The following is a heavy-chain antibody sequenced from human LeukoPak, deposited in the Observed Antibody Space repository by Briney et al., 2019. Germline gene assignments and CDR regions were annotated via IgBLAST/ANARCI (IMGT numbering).Heavy chain of an antibody. CDR2: ISYDGSNK. D-gene: IGHD1-7*01. CDR3: AKVDWNYSSL. Sequence: PGGSLRLSCAASGFTFSSYAMHWVRQAPGKGLEWVAVISYDGSNKYYADSVKGRFTISRDNSKNTLYLQMNSLRAEDTAIYYCAKVDWNYSSLWGQGTLVTVSS. CDR1: GFTFSSYA. V-gene: IGHV3-30-3*01. J-gene: IGHJ4*02.